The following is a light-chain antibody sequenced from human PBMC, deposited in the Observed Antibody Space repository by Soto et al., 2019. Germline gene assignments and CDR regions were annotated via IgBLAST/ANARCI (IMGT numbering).Light chain of an antibody. V-gene: IGLV1-47*01. CDR1: WSNIGSHY. CDR2: RDN. J-gene: IGLJ3*02. CDR3: AAWDDSLSGQV. Sequence: QSVLTQPSSASGTPGQRVTISCSGRWSNIGSHYVYWYQQLPGTAPKLLIYRDNQRPSGVPDRFSGSKSGTSASLAISGLRSEDEADYYCAAWDDSLSGQVFGGGTKLTVL.